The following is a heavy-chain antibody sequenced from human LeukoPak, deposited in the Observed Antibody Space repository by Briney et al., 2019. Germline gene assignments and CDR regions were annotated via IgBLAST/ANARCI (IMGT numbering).Heavy chain of an antibody. J-gene: IGHJ3*02. CDR1: GFTLSSYT. Sequence: GGSLRLSCSASGFTLSSYTMHWVRQAPGKGLEYVSAVSSNGGSTYYADPVKGRFTISRDNSKNTLFLQMSSLRPEDTAVHYCVTALGKNAFDIWGQGTMVTVSS. CDR2: VSSNGGST. CDR3: VTALGKNAFDI. V-gene: IGHV3-64D*06. D-gene: IGHD7-27*01.